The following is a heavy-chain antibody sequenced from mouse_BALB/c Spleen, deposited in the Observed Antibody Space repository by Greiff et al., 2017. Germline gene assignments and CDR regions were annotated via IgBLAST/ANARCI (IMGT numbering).Heavy chain of an antibody. CDR1: GFTFSSYG. J-gene: IGHJ4*01. D-gene: IGHD2-10*01. CDR2: ISSGGSYT. CDR3: ARHEGTYYGNYGAMDY. V-gene: IGHV5-6*02. Sequence: DVMLVESGGDLVKPGGSLKLSCAASGFTFSSYGMSWVRQTPDKRLEWVATISSGGSYTYYPDSVKGRFTISRDNAKNTLYLQMSSLKSEDTAMYYCARHEGTYYGNYGAMDYWGQGTSVTVSS.